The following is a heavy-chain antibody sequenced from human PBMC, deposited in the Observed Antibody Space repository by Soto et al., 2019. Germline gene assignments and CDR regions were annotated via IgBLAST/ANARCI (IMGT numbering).Heavy chain of an antibody. J-gene: IGHJ4*02. CDR3: ARDPDGSGYYYVGY. Sequence: EVQLVESGGGLVQPGGSLRLSCAASGFTFSSYPMHWVRQAPGKGLEYVSAISSYGGSTYYANSVKGRFTISRDNSKNTLYLQMGSLRAEDMAVYYCARDPDGSGYYYVGYWGQGTLVTVSS. V-gene: IGHV3-64*01. D-gene: IGHD3-22*01. CDR1: GFTFSSYP. CDR2: ISSYGGST.